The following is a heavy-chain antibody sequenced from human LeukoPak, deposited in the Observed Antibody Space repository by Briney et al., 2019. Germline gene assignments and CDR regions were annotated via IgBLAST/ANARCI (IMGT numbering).Heavy chain of an antibody. D-gene: IGHD5-18*01. CDR2: IYYSGST. CDR1: GGSISSGGYY. J-gene: IGHJ4*02. V-gene: IGHV4-31*03. Sequence: SQTLSLTCTVSGGSISSGGYYWSWIRQHPGKGLEWIGYIYYSGSTNYNPSLKSRVTISVDASKNQFSLKLSSVTAADTAVYYCARLPRGYSYGTFDYWGQGTLVTVSS. CDR3: ARLPRGYSYGTFDY.